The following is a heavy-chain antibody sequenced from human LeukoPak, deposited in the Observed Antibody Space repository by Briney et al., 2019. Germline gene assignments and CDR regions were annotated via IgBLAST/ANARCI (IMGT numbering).Heavy chain of an antibody. D-gene: IGHD3-10*01. J-gene: IGHJ4*02. Sequence: SETLSLTCTVSGGSISSYYWSWIRQPPGKGLEWIGYIYYSGSTNYNPSLKSRVTISVDTSKNQFSLKLSSVTAADTAVYYCARTILLWFGGYYFDYWGQGTLVTVSS. CDR1: GGSISSYY. CDR2: IYYSGST. V-gene: IGHV4-59*08. CDR3: ARTILLWFGGYYFDY.